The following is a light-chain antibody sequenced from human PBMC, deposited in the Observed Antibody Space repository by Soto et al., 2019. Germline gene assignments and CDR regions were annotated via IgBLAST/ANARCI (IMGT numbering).Light chain of an antibody. CDR1: QTISSNY. J-gene: IGKJ3*01. V-gene: IGKV3-20*01. CDR3: QQYGIV. CDR2: SAY. Sequence: EILITQSPDTLSLSPGERATLSCRASQTISSNYVAWYKQKPGQAPRLLIYSAYSRATGIPDRFSGSGSGTHFTLTISRLEPEDFAVYYCQQYGIVFGPGTKVDIK.